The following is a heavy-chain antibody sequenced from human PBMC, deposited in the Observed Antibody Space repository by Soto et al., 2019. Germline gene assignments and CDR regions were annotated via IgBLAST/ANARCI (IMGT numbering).Heavy chain of an antibody. D-gene: IGHD2-15*01. J-gene: IGHJ4*02. CDR3: AKGDCSGGRCYRGFDY. Sequence: EVQVLESGGGLVQPGGSLRLSCAASGFTFSSYDMSWVRQAPGKGLEWVSGVSASGSITSYADSAKGRFTISRDNAKNTVFLQMSSLRAEDTAVYFCAKGDCSGGRCYRGFDYWGQGPLVTVSS. CDR1: GFTFSSYD. V-gene: IGHV3-23*01. CDR2: VSASGSIT.